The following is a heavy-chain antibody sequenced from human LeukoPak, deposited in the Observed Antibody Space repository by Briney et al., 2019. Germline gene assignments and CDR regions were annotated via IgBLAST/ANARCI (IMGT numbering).Heavy chain of an antibody. V-gene: IGHV3-23*01. CDR1: GFTFSSYA. CDR2: ISGSGGST. D-gene: IGHD4-17*01. CDR3: AKRPAYGDYASRPLTD. Sequence: GGSLRFSCAASGFTFSSYAMSWVRQAPGKGLEWVSAISGSGGSTYYADSVKGRFTISRDNSKNTLYLQMNSLRAEDTAVYYCAKRPAYGDYASRPLTDWGQGTLVTVSS. J-gene: IGHJ4*02.